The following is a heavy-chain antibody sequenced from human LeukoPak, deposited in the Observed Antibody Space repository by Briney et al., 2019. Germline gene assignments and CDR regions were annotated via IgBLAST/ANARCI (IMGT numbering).Heavy chain of an antibody. D-gene: IGHD3-10*01. J-gene: IGHJ4*02. CDR2: ISSDGTSN. CDR1: GFTFSSHW. CDR3: AREGDTDVLLWFGESRGTRYFDY. Sequence: PGESLRLSCAASGFTFSSHWMHWVRQAPGKGLEWLSRISSDGTSNTYADSVRRRFTISRDNAKYTLYLQMTSLRAEDTAVYYCAREGDTDVLLWFGESRGTRYFDYWGQGTLVTFSS. V-gene: IGHV3-74*01.